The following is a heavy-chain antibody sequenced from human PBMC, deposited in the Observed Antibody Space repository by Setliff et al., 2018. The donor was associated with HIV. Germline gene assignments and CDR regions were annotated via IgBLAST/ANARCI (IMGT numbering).Heavy chain of an antibody. CDR1: GGTFSSYA. D-gene: IGHD3-10*01. V-gene: IGHV1-69*05. CDR2: IIPIFGTA. CDR3: ARGIAMVRGPEENWFDP. J-gene: IGHJ5*02. Sequence: ASVKVSCKSSGGTFSSYAISWVRQAPGQGLEWMGGIIPIFGTANYAQKFQGRVTITTDESTSTAYMELSSLRSEDTAVYYCARGIAMVRGPEENWFDPWGQGTLVTVSS.